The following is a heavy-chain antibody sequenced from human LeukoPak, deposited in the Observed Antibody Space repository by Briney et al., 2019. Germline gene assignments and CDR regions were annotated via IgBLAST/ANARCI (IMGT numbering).Heavy chain of an antibody. V-gene: IGHV1-18*01. J-gene: IGHJ4*02. D-gene: IGHD2-15*01. CDR2: ISAYGNT. CDR1: GYTFTIYG. Sequence: ASVKVSCKTSGYTFTIYGISWVRQAPGQGLEWMGLISAYGNTNYAQNLQGRVTPTTDTSTSTAYMELRSLRSDDTAVYYCARGIIGYYFDYWGQGTLVTVSS. CDR3: ARGIIGYYFDY.